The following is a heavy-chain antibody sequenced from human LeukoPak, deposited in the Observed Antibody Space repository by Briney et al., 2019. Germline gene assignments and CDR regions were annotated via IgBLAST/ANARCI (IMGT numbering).Heavy chain of an antibody. CDR3: ARDYGSGNYGDDALDI. D-gene: IGHD3-10*01. CDR1: GGSISSHY. CDR2: IYYSGST. V-gene: IGHV4-59*11. J-gene: IGHJ3*02. Sequence: SETLSLTCTVSGGSISSHYWSWIRQPPGKGLEWIGYIYYSGSTNYNPSLKSRVTISVDTSKNQFSLKLSSVTAADTAVYYCARDYGSGNYGDDALDIWGQGTMVTVSS.